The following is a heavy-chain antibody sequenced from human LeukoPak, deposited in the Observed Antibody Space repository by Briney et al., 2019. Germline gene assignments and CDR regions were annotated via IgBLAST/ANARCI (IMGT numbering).Heavy chain of an antibody. CDR3: ARVPREASMHSSSWYLLYFDY. Sequence: PGGSLRLSCAASGFTFSSYSMNWVRQAPGKGLEWVSSISSSSSYIYYADSVKGRFTISRDNAKNSLYLQMNSLRAEDTAVYYCARVPREASMHSSSWYLLYFDYWGQGTLVTVSS. CDR1: GFTFSSYS. J-gene: IGHJ4*02. D-gene: IGHD6-13*01. V-gene: IGHV3-21*01. CDR2: ISSSSSYI.